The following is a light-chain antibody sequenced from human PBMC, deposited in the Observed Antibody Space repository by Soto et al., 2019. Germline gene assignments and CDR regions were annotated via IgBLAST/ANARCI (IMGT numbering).Light chain of an antibody. CDR2: DAS. Sequence: EIVLTQSPATLSLSPGERATLSCRASQTGRNNLAWYQQRPGQAPRLLIYDASSSATGIPARFSGSGSGTDFTLTISSLEPEDFAVYYCQQHSNWPLTFGGGTKVEIK. J-gene: IGKJ4*01. CDR1: QTGRNN. V-gene: IGKV3-11*01. CDR3: QQHSNWPLT.